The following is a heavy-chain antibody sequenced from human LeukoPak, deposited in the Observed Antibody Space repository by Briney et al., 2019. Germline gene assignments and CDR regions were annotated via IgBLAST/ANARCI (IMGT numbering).Heavy chain of an antibody. D-gene: IGHD4/OR15-4a*01. V-gene: IGHV3-30*04. CDR1: GFTFSSYA. CDR3: ARDTLGEGEDANYAVYYFDY. CDR2: ISYDGSNK. J-gene: IGHJ4*02. Sequence: GGSLRLSCAASGFTFSSYAMHWVRQAPGKGLEWVAVISYDGSNKNYADSVKGRFTIPRDNAKNSLDLQMNSLRAEDTAVYYCARDTLGEGEDANYAVYYFDYWGQGTPVTVSS.